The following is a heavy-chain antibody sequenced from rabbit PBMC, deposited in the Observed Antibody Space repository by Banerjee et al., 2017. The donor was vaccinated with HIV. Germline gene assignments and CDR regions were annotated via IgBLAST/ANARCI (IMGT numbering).Heavy chain of an antibody. V-gene: IGHV1S47*01. CDR3: VRVVAGVYFNL. J-gene: IGHJ4*01. CDR2: IDPVFGST. Sequence: VESGGGLVQPGGSLKLSCKASGFDFSSYGVSWVRQAPGKGLEWIGYIDPVFGSTLYADWVNGRFTISSHNAQNTLYLQLNSLTAADTATYFCVRVVAGVYFNLWGPGTLVTVS. CDR1: GFDFSSYG. D-gene: IGHD4-1*01.